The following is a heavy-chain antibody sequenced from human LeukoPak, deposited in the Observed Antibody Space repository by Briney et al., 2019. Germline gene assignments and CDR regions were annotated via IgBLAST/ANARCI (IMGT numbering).Heavy chain of an antibody. CDR2: ISNDGSNK. Sequence: GGSLRLSCAASGFTFSSSGMHWVRQAPGKGLEWLAGISNDGSNKYYADSVQGRFTVSRDNPKNTLYLEMNSLRAEDTAVYYCAKRGGSYFDYWGQGTLVTVSS. CDR3: AKRGGSYFDY. D-gene: IGHD1-26*01. CDR1: GFTFSSSG. V-gene: IGHV3-30*18. J-gene: IGHJ4*02.